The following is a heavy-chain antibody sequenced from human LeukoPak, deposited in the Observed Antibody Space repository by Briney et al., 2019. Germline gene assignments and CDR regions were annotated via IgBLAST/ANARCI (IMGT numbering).Heavy chain of an antibody. D-gene: IGHD3-9*01. V-gene: IGHV4-61*09. CDR3: ARNKYDILTGYFRRNNWFDP. J-gene: IGHJ5*02. Sequence: SETLSLTCSVSGGSISSGSYYRSWIRQPAGKGLEWIGHISTSGSTNYNPSLKSRVTISIDTSKNQFSLKLSSVTAADTAVYYCARNKYDILTGYFRRNNWFDPWGQGTLVTVSS. CDR1: GGSISSGSYY. CDR2: ISTSGST.